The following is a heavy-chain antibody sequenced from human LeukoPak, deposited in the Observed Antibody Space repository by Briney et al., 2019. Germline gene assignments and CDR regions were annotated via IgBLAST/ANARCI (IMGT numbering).Heavy chain of an antibody. CDR2: ISYDGSNK. CDR3: AKEETITFGGDPAY. Sequence: PGGSLRLSCAASGFTFSSYAMHWVRQAPGKGLEWVAVISYDGSNKYYADSVKGRFTISRDNSKNTLYLQMNSLRAEDTAVYYCAKEETITFGGDPAYWGQGTLVTVPS. J-gene: IGHJ4*02. D-gene: IGHD3-16*01. V-gene: IGHV3-30-3*01. CDR1: GFTFSSYA.